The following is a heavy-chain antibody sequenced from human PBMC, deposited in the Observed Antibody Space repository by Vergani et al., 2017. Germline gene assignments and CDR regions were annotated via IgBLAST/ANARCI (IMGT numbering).Heavy chain of an antibody. CDR3: ARVESSGWSNGRAEYFQH. Sequence: QVQLVESGGGLVKPGGSLRLPCPASGFTFSDYYMSWIRQAPGKGLEWVSYISSSGSTIYYADSVKGRFTISRDNAKNSLYLQMNSLRAEDTAVYYCARVESSGWSNGRAEYFQHWGQGTLVTVSS. D-gene: IGHD6-19*01. J-gene: IGHJ1*01. V-gene: IGHV3-11*01. CDR2: ISSSGSTI. CDR1: GFTFSDYY.